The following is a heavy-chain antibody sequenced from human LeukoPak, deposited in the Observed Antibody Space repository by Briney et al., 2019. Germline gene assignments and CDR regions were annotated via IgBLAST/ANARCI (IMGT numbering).Heavy chain of an antibody. CDR1: GFTFSTYG. CDR2: IRSKAYGGTT. V-gene: IGHV3-49*04. CDR3: ARDFAVTDRGHAFDI. Sequence: GSLRLSCAASGFTFSTYGMDWVRQAPGKGLEWVGFIRSKAYGGTTEYAASVKGRFTISRDDSKSIAYLQMNSLKTEDTAVYYCARDFAVTDRGHAFDIWGQGTMVTVSS. J-gene: IGHJ3*02. D-gene: IGHD4-17*01.